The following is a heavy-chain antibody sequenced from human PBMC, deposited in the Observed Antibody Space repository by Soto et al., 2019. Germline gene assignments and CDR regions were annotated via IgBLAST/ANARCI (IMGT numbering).Heavy chain of an antibody. CDR1: GYTFTSYY. CDR2: INPHGGST. Sequence: ASVKGSCKAAGYTFTSYYLNWVRQAPGQGLEWMGVINPHGGSTKYAQKFQGRVTMTRDTSRSTVYMELRSLRSDDTAIYYCARSSGGNFGIIIEGSNWFDPWGQGTLVTVSS. V-gene: IGHV1-46*01. D-gene: IGHD3-3*01. CDR3: ARSSGGNFGIIIEGSNWFDP. J-gene: IGHJ5*02.